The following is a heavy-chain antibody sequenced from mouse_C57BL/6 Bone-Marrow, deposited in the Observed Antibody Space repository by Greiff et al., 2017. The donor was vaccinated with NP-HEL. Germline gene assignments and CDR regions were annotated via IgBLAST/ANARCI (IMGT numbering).Heavy chain of an antibody. Sequence: VQLQQSGTELVKPGASVKLSCKASGYTFTSYWMHWVKQRPGQGLEWIGNINPSNGRTNYNEKFKSKATLTVDKSSSTAYMQLSSLTSEDSAVYYCARDYYGSSYAMDYWGQGTSVTVSS. V-gene: IGHV1-53*01. J-gene: IGHJ4*01. CDR2: INPSNGRT. CDR3: ARDYYGSSYAMDY. D-gene: IGHD1-1*01. CDR1: GYTFTSYW.